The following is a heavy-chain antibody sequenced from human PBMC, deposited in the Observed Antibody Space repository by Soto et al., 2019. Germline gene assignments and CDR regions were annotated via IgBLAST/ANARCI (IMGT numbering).Heavy chain of an antibody. Sequence: EVQLLESGGGLVQPGGSLRLSCAASGFTFSSYAMSWVRQAPGKGLEWVSAISGSGGSTYYADSVNGRFTISRDNSKNTLYMQMHSLRAEDTAVYYCAKGGVYYDSRAHFDYWGQGTLVTVSS. V-gene: IGHV3-23*01. J-gene: IGHJ4*02. CDR1: GFTFSSYA. CDR2: ISGSGGST. D-gene: IGHD3-22*01. CDR3: AKGGVYYDSRAHFDY.